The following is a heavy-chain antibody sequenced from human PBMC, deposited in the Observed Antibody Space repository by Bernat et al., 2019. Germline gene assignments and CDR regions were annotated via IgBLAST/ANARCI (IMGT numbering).Heavy chain of an antibody. Sequence: VQLVESGGGVVQPGRSLRLSCAASGFTFSSYWMSWVRQAPGKGLEWVANIKQDGSEKYYVDSVKGRFTISRDNAKNSLYLQMNSLRAEDTAVYYCAREGPFWSGTLFDYWGQGTLVTVSS. CDR1: GFTFSSYW. CDR3: AREGPFWSGTLFDY. V-gene: IGHV3-7*03. CDR2: IKQDGSEK. D-gene: IGHD3-3*01. J-gene: IGHJ4*02.